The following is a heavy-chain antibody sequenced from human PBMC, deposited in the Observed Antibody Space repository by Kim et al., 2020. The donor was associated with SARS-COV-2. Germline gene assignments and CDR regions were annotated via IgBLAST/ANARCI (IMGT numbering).Heavy chain of an antibody. Sequence: GGSLRLSCAASGFTFSNYEMNWVRQAPGKGLEWVAHISSGGSDVHYADFVKGRFTISRDDARNSLYLQMNSLRAEDTATFYCAGDLHMDRGIFPYFYGMDVWGQGTTVTVSS. V-gene: IGHV3-48*03. D-gene: IGHD3-10*01. CDR1: GFTFSNYE. J-gene: IGHJ6*02. CDR2: ISSGGSDV. CDR3: AGDLHMDRGIFPYFYGMDV.